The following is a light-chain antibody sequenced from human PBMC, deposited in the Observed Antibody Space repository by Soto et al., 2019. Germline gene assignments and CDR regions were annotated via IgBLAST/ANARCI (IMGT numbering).Light chain of an antibody. CDR1: QSISSS. Sequence: DIQMTQSPSTLSESVGDTVSITCRASQSISSSLAWYQQRPGKAPKLLIYDASSLESGVPSRFSGSGSGTEFTLTISSLQPDDFVTYYCQQCKSYPETFGQGTKVEIK. V-gene: IGKV1-5*01. CDR3: QQCKSYPET. J-gene: IGKJ1*01. CDR2: DAS.